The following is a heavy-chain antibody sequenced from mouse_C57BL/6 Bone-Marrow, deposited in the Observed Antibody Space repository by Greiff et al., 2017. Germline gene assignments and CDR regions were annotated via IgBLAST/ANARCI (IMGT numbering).Heavy chain of an antibody. CDR2: IDPETGGT. CDR3: TGAMDY. CDR1: GYTFTDYE. J-gene: IGHJ4*01. V-gene: IGHV1-15*01. Sequence: VQRVESGAELVRPGASVTLSCKASGYTFTDYEMHWVKQTPVHGLEWIGAIDPETGGTAYNQKFKGKAILTADKSSSTAYMELRSLTSEDSAVYYCTGAMDYWGQGTSVTVSS.